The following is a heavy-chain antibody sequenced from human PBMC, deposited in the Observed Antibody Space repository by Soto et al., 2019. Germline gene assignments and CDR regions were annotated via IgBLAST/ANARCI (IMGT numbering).Heavy chain of an antibody. D-gene: IGHD3-22*01. V-gene: IGHV1-69*06. CDR3: ARDFGDNYYDSSGTDDAFDI. CDR2: IIPIFGTA. Sequence: SVKVSCKASGGTFSSDAISWVRQAPGQGLEWMGGIIPIFGTANYAQKFQGRVTITADKSTSTAYMELSSLRSEDTAVYYCARDFGDNYYDSSGTDDAFDIWGQGTMVTVSS. J-gene: IGHJ3*02. CDR1: GGTFSSDA.